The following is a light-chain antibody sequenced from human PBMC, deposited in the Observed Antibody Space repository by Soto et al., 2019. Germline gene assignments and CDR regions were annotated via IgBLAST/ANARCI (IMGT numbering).Light chain of an antibody. CDR3: QQYNNYPWT. Sequence: EIVLTQSPGTLSLSPGERATLSCRASQSISSSYLAWYQQKPGQAPRLLIHEASNRATGIPARFSGSGSGTDFTLTISSLQPDDFSTFYCQQYNNYPWTFGQGTKVDI. CDR2: EAS. J-gene: IGKJ1*01. V-gene: IGKV3-20*01. CDR1: QSISSSY.